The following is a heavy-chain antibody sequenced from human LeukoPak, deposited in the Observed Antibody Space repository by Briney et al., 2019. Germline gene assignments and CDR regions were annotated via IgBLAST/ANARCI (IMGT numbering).Heavy chain of an antibody. Sequence: GGSLRLSCAASGFTFSTYSMNWVRQAPGKGLEWVSSISSSSSYIYYADSLKGRSTISRDNAKNSLYLQMNSLRAEDTAVYYCARVARGNSGAFDIWGQGTMVTVSS. D-gene: IGHD4-23*01. V-gene: IGHV3-21*01. J-gene: IGHJ3*02. CDR2: ISSSSSYI. CDR1: GFTFSTYS. CDR3: ARVARGNSGAFDI.